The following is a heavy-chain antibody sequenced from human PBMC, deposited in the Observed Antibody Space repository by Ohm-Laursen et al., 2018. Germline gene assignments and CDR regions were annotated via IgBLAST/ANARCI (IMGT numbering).Heavy chain of an antibody. Sequence: GTLSLTCTVSGGSISSYYWSWIRQPPGKGLEWIGYIYYSGSTNYNPSLKSRVTISVDTSKNQFSLKLSSVTAADTAVYYCARDDYYDADAFDIWGQGTMVTVSS. CDR2: IYYSGST. CDR1: GGSISSYY. V-gene: IGHV4-59*01. D-gene: IGHD3-22*01. CDR3: ARDDYYDADAFDI. J-gene: IGHJ3*02.